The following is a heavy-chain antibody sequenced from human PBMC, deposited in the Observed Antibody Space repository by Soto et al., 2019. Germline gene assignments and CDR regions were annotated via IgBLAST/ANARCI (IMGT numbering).Heavy chain of an antibody. CDR2: IIPILGIA. CDR1: GGTFSSYT. CDR3: AILIVTNRLGIAVAGNWFDP. J-gene: IGHJ5*02. V-gene: IGHV1-69*02. D-gene: IGHD6-19*01. Sequence: GASVKVSCKASGGTFSSYTISWVRQAPGQGLEWMGRIIPILGIANYAQKFQGRVTITADKSTSTAYMELSSLRSEDTAVYYCAILIVTNRLGIAVAGNWFDPWGQGTLVTVSS.